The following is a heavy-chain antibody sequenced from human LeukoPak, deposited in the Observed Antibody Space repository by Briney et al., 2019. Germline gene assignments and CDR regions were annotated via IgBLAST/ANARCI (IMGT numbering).Heavy chain of an antibody. D-gene: IGHD6-6*01. CDR2: IIPIFGTA. J-gene: IGHJ4*02. CDR1: GGTFSSYA. CDR3: ARENGIAARKFDY. Sequence: EASVKVSCKASGGTFSSYAISWVRQAPGQGLEWMGGIIPIFGTANYAQKFQGRVTITADESTSTAYMELSSLRSEDTAVYYCARENGIAARKFDYWGQGTLVTVSS. V-gene: IGHV1-69*13.